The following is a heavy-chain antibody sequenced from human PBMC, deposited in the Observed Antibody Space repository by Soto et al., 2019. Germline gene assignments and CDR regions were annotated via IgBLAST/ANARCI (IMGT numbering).Heavy chain of an antibody. J-gene: IGHJ4*02. CDR1: GYTFTSYG. V-gene: IGHV1-18*01. Sequence: QVQLVQSGDEVKKPGASVKVSCKASGYTFTSYGISWVRQAPGQGLEWMGWISAYNGNTNYAQKLQGRVTMTTDTSTSTAYMELRSLRSDDTAVYYCARVDRYQLLRQPAEELDYWGQGTLVTVSS. CDR2: ISAYNGNT. D-gene: IGHD2-2*01. CDR3: ARVDRYQLLRQPAEELDY.